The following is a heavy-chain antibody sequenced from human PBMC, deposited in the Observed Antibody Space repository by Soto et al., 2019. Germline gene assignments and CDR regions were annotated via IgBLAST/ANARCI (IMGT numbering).Heavy chain of an antibody. J-gene: IGHJ4*02. CDR3: ATSRISIAVAGETEYYFDY. CDR2: INPNSGDT. Sequence: ASVKVSCKASGYIFTGYYMHWVRQAPGQGLEWMGWINPNSGDTNYTQNFQGWVTMTRDTSISTAYMELSRLRSDDTAVYYCATSRISIAVAGETEYYFDYWGQGTPVTVSS. D-gene: IGHD6-19*01. V-gene: IGHV1-2*04. CDR1: GYIFTGYY.